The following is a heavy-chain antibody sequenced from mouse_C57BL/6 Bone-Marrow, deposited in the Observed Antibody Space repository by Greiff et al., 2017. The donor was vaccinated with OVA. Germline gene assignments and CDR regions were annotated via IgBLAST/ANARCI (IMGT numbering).Heavy chain of an antibody. J-gene: IGHJ4*01. Sequence: QVQLQQSGAELVRPGASVKLSCKASGYTFTDYYINWVKQRPGQGLEWIARLYPGSGNTYYNEKFKGKATLTAEKSSSTAYMQLSSLTSEDSAVYVCAREAYDYDAMDYWGQGTSVTVSS. CDR3: AREAYDYDAMDY. CDR1: GYTFTDYY. V-gene: IGHV1-76*01. D-gene: IGHD6-5*01. CDR2: LYPGSGNT.